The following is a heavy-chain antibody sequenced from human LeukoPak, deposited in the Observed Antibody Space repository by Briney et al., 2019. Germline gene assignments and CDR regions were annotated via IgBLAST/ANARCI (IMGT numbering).Heavy chain of an antibody. CDR3: ARVGVFPAAFFDY. Sequence: SETLSLTCTVSGGSISSGGYYWSWIRQHPGKGLEWIGYIYYSGSTYYNPSLKSRVTISVDTSKNQFSLKLSSVTAADTAVYYCARVGVFPAAFFDYWGQGTLVTVSS. CDR1: GGSISSGGYY. CDR2: IYYSGST. D-gene: IGHD3-10*01. J-gene: IGHJ4*02. V-gene: IGHV4-31*03.